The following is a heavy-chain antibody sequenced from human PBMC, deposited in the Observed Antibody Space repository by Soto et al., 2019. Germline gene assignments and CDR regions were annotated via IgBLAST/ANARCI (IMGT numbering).Heavy chain of an antibody. CDR2: IYYSGST. D-gene: IGHD6-19*01. Sequence: SETLSLTCTVSGGSVSSGSYYWSWIRQPPGKGLEWIGYIYYSGSTNYNPSLKSRVTISVDTSKNQFSLKLSSVTAADTAVYYCARDFFSGWYDYYGMGVWGQGTTVTVSS. CDR3: ARDFFSGWYDYYGMGV. CDR1: GGSVSSGSYY. J-gene: IGHJ6*02. V-gene: IGHV4-61*01.